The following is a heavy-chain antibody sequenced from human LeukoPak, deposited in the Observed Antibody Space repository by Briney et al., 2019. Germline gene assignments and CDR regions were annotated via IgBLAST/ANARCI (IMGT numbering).Heavy chain of an antibody. D-gene: IGHD2-21*02. CDR1: GFNFTNYD. CDR2: IRYDGSDK. J-gene: IGHJ5*02. V-gene: IGHV3-30*02. CDR3: AKGDTS. Sequence: GGSLRLSCAAAGFNFTNYDMHWVRQAPGKGLEWVAFIRYDGSDKYYADSVKGRFTISRDNSKNTLYLQMNSLRTEDTAFYYCAKGDTSWGQGTLVTVSS.